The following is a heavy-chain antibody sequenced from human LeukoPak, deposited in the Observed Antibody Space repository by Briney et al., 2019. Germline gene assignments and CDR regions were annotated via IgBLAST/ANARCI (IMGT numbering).Heavy chain of an antibody. Sequence: SVKVSCKASGGTFSSYAISWLRQAPGQGLEWMGGTIPIFGTANYAQKFQGRVTITADVSTSTAYMELVSLKTEGAAVYCCATGSGSYRGDFDFWGQGTLVTVSS. CDR2: TIPIFGTA. CDR1: GGTFSSYA. J-gene: IGHJ4*03. CDR3: ATGSGSYRGDFDF. D-gene: IGHD1-26*01. V-gene: IGHV1-69*13.